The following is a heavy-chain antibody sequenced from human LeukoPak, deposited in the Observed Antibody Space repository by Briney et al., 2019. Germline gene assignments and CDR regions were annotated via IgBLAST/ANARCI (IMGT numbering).Heavy chain of an antibody. CDR2: IYYSGST. D-gene: IGHD3/OR15-3a*01. J-gene: IGHJ3*02. CDR3: ARGRSIFGLPGAFDI. Sequence: PSETLSLTCTVSGGSISSYYWSWIRQPPGKGLEWIGYIYYSGSTNYNPSLKSRVTISVDTSKNQFSLKLSSVTAADTAVYYCARGRSIFGLPGAFDIWGQGTMVTVSS. V-gene: IGHV4-59*01. CDR1: GGSISSYY.